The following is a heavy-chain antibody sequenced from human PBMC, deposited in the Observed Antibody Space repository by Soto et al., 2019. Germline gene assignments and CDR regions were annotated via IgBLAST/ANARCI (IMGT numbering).Heavy chain of an antibody. D-gene: IGHD3-3*02. V-gene: IGHV1-69*13. Sequence: SVKVSCKASGGTLSSHAISWVRQAPGQGLEWMGGTIPIFGTLNYAQKFQGRVTIIADESTSTTYMELTSLTSEDTAVYYCVRVSMHFYYFDYWGPGTLVTVSS. CDR1: GGTLSSHA. J-gene: IGHJ4*02. CDR2: TIPIFGTL. CDR3: VRVSMHFYYFDY.